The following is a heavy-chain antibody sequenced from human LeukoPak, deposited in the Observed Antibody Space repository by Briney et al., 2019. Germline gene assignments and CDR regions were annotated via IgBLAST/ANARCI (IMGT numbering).Heavy chain of an antibody. CDR1: GLSLSTSGVG. J-gene: IGHJ3*02. CDR2: IYWNDEK. V-gene: IGHV2-5*01. D-gene: IGHD3-22*01. CDR3: AHTQYYYDSGGVDDGFDI. Sequence: SGPTLVNPTQTLTLTCTLSGLSLSTSGVGVGWIRQPPGKALEWLALIYWNDEKRYSPSLKNRLTITKDTSKIQVVLAMTNVDPVDTATYYCAHTQYYYDSGGVDDGFDIWGQGTMVTVSS.